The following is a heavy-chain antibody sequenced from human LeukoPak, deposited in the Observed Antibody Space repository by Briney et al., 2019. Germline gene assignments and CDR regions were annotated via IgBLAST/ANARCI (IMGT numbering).Heavy chain of an antibody. V-gene: IGHV3-23*01. Sequence: GGSLRLSCAASGFTFSSYWMSWVRQAPGKGLEWVSAISGSGGSTYYADSVKGRFTISRDNSKNTLYLQMNSLRAEDTAVYYCAKSIVGATDNWFDPWGQGTLVTVPS. D-gene: IGHD1-26*01. CDR1: GFTFSSYW. J-gene: IGHJ5*02. CDR3: AKSIVGATDNWFDP. CDR2: ISGSGGST.